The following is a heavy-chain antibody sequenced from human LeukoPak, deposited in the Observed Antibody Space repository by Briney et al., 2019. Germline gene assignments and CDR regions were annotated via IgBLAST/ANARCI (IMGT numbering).Heavy chain of an antibody. CDR3: ARGVSSAIDW. CDR2: INGDGRDT. V-gene: IGHV3-7*01. Sequence: GGSLRLSCAASDFAFSSYWMNWVRQAPGKGLEWVANINGDGRDTYYVGSVRGRFTISRDNADNSLYLQMHNLRGDDTAVYYCARGVSSAIDWWGQGTLVAVSS. J-gene: IGHJ4*02. CDR1: DFAFSSYW. D-gene: IGHD3-10*01.